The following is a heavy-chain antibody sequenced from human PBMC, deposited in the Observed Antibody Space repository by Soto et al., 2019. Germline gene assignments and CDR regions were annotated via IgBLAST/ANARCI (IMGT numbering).Heavy chain of an antibody. Sequence: SLRLSCAASGFTLSSYWMHWVRQTPGKGLEWVANVNQDETQKYYLDSVKGRFTISRDNGKNSLYLQMNSLRAEDTAVYFCARAIGASAAFWGQGTLVTVSS. CDR1: GFTLSSYW. CDR3: ARAIGASAAF. D-gene: IGHD2-15*01. J-gene: IGHJ4*02. CDR2: VNQDETQK. V-gene: IGHV3-7*01.